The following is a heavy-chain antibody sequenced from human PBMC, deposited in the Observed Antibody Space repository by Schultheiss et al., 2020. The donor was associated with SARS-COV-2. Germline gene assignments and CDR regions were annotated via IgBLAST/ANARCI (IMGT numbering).Heavy chain of an antibody. Sequence: GGPLRLSCAASGFSFSDYCMSWFRQAPGKRPELVSYIGVNIDYTNYADSVKGRFTISRDNAKNSLYLQMNSLRAEDAAVYYCVRDRVQWLAGGIMDVWGQGTTVTVSS. V-gene: IGHV3-11*05. CDR3: VRDRVQWLAGGIMDV. CDR2: IGVNIDYT. D-gene: IGHD6-19*01. CDR1: GFSFSDYC. J-gene: IGHJ6*02.